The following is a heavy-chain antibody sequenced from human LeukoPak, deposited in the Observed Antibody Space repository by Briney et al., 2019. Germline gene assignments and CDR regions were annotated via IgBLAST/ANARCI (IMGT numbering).Heavy chain of an antibody. J-gene: IGHJ6*02. V-gene: IGHV1-69*01. D-gene: IGHD3-10*01. CDR2: IISIFGTA. CDR1: VGTFSCYA. CDR3: ARDSPRFGEPITPSGYYGMDV. Sequence: ASVQVSCQACVGTFSCYAIRWLGQAPGQGLEWMGGIISIFGTANYAQKFQGRVTITADETTSTAYMELSSLRSEDTAVYYCARDSPRFGEPITPSGYYGMDVWGQGTTVTVSS.